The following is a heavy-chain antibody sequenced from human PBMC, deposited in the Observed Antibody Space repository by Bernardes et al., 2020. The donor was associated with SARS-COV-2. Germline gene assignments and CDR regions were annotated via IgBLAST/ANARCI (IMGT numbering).Heavy chain of an antibody. D-gene: IGHD6-19*01. CDR3: ARGALDGSGQYVVDQ. Sequence: GESLKISCKGSGYSFSNSWIGWVRQMSGKGLEWMGIIYPGDSDTRYSPSFEGQVAISVDKSISTAYLQWISLKAADTAMYYCARGALDGSGQYVVDQWGQGTLVTVSA. J-gene: IGHJ4*02. V-gene: IGHV5-51*01. CDR1: GYSFSNSW. CDR2: IYPGDSDT.